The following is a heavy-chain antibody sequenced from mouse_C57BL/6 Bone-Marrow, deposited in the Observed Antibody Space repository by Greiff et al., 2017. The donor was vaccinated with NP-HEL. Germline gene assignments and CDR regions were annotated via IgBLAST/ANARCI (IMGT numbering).Heavy chain of an antibody. CDR2: IWGVGST. Sequence: VQLQQSGPGLVAPSQSLSITCTVSGFSLTSYGVDWVRQSPGKGLEWLGVIWGVGSTNYNSALKSRLSISKDNSKSQVFLKMNSLQTDDTAMYYCASLNWDWFAYWGQGTLVTVSA. D-gene: IGHD4-1*01. J-gene: IGHJ3*01. V-gene: IGHV2-6*01. CDR1: GFSLTSYG. CDR3: ASLNWDWFAY.